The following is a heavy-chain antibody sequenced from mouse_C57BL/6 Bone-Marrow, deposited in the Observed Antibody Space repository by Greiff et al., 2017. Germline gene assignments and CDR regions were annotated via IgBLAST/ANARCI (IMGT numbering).Heavy chain of an antibody. Sequence: EVNVVESGGGLVKPGGSLKLSCAASGFTFSSYAMSWVRQTPEKRLEWVATISDGGSYTYYPDNVKGRFTISRDNAKNHLYLQMSHLKSEDTAMYYCAREDDYERTWFAYWGQGTLVTVSA. CDR3: AREDDYERTWFAY. D-gene: IGHD2-4*01. CDR2: ISDGGSYT. CDR1: GFTFSSYA. J-gene: IGHJ3*01. V-gene: IGHV5-4*03.